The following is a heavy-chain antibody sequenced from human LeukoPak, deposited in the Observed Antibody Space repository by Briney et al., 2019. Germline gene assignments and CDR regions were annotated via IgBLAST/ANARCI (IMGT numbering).Heavy chain of an antibody. D-gene: IGHD3-22*01. V-gene: IGHV3-21*01. CDR2: ISSSSSYI. CDR1: GFTFSSYS. Sequence: GGSLRLSCAASGFTFSSYSMNWVRQAPGKGLEWVSSISSSSSYIYYADSVKGRFTISRDNAKNSLYLQMNSLRAEDTAVYYCARDFSGDYYDSSGYYDFGIDYWGQGTLVIVSS. J-gene: IGHJ4*02. CDR3: ARDFSGDYYDSSGYYDFGIDY.